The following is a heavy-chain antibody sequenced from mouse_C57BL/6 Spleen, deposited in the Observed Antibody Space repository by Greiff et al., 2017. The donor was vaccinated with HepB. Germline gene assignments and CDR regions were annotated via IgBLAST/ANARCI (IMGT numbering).Heavy chain of an antibody. V-gene: IGHV5-16*01. Sequence: EVKVVESEGGLVQPGSSMKLSCTASGFTFSDYYMAWVRQVPEKGLEWVANINYDGSSTYYLDSLKSRFIISRDNAKNILYLQMSSLKSEDTATYYCARGGDYYGSSHYFDYWGQGTTLTVSS. CDR1: GFTFSDYY. CDR2: INYDGSST. CDR3: ARGGDYYGSSHYFDY. D-gene: IGHD1-1*01. J-gene: IGHJ2*01.